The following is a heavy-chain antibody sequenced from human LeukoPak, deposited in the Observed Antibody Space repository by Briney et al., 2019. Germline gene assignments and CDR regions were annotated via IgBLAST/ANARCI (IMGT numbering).Heavy chain of an antibody. V-gene: IGHV3-74*01. CDR1: GFSLKSYW. CDR3: TRGREGNYGLFDS. J-gene: IGHJ5*01. D-gene: IGHD3-10*01. Sequence: PGGSLRLSCAASGFSLKSYWMHCVRQAPGGGLVWVSRISNEGRSTSFADSVKGRFTISRDNAKNTLYLQMNSLSAKDTAVYYCTRGREGNYGLFDSWGQGTLVTVSS. CDR2: ISNEGRST.